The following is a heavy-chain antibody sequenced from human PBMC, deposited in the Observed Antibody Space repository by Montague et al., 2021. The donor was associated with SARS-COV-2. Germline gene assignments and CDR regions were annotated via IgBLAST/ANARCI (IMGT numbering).Heavy chain of an antibody. CDR1: GGSINDHY. D-gene: IGHD2/OR15-2a*01. J-gene: IGHJ2*01. CDR3: ARRGYYNSAGYHWYVDL. Sequence: SETLSLTCTVSGGSINDHYRSWIRQSPAKGLEWIGYISSNGKTNYDPSLKSRVTLSADASRNEFSLKLDSVTAAATAVYFCARRGYYNSAGYHWYVDLWGRGMLVTVSS. V-gene: IGHV4-4*09. CDR2: ISSNGKT.